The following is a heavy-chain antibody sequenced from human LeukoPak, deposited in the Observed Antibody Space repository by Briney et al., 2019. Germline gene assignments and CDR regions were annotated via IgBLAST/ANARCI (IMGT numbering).Heavy chain of an antibody. CDR2: IIPIFGTA. J-gene: IGHJ4*02. D-gene: IGHD3-3*01. V-gene: IGHV1-69*01. CDR1: GATVSSYA. CDR3: ARAPNVLRFLEWDY. Sequence: SVKVSCKASGATVSSYAISWVRQAPGQGLEWMGGIIPIFGTANYAQKFQGRVTITADESTSTAYMELSSLRSEDTAVYYCARAPNVLRFLEWDYWGQGTLVTVSS.